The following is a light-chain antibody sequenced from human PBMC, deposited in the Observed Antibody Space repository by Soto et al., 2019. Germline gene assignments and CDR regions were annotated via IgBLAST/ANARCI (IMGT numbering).Light chain of an antibody. Sequence: QSVLTQPPSVSGSPGQSVTIYCTGTSSDVGKYDRVSWYQQPPGTAPRLIMYEVTNRPSGVPARFSVSKSGNTASLTISGLQAEDEADYFCSSYTSASRYVFGAGTKLTVL. CDR2: EVT. J-gene: IGLJ1*01. CDR1: SSDVGKYDR. V-gene: IGLV2-18*02. CDR3: SSYTSASRYV.